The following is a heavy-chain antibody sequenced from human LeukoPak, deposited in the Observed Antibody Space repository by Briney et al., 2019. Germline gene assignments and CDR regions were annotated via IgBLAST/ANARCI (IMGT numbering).Heavy chain of an antibody. D-gene: IGHD3-10*01. CDR3: ARRTNMVRGVKAFDY. V-gene: IGHV3-30*04. CDR2: ISYDGSNK. CDR1: GFTFSSYT. Sequence: GGSLRLSCAASGFTFSSYTMHWDRQAPGKGLEWVAVISYDGSNKYYADSVKGRFTISRDNSKNTLYLQINSLRAEDTAVYYCARRTNMVRGVKAFDYWGQGTLVTVSS. J-gene: IGHJ4*02.